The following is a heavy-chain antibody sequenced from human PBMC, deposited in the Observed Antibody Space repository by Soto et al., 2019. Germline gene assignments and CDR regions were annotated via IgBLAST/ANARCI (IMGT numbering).Heavy chain of an antibody. CDR1: GITFSPPW. J-gene: IGHJ4*02. D-gene: IGHD6-19*01. CDR2: INQDGTEI. CDR3: VGGYGWLPDF. Sequence: EVQLVESGGGLVQPGGSLRLSCAVSGITFSPPWMNWVRQTPGKGLGWVAIINQDGTEIIYVDSVKGRFTISRDNAKNSLYLQMNSLRAEDTAVYYCVGGYGWLPDFWGQGTLGTVSS. V-gene: IGHV3-7*05.